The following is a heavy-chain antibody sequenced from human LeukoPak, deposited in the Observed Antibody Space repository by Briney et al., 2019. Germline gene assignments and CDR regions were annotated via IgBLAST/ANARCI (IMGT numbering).Heavy chain of an antibody. Sequence: PGGSLRLSCAASGFSFSAYWMTWVRQAPGTGLEWVANINPAGTETYYADPVKGRFTVSRDNAKNLLYLQMNSLRAEDTAVYHCARFGYVAAVDVWGQGTLVTVSS. V-gene: IGHV3-7*01. CDR3: ARFGYVAAVDV. CDR1: GFSFSAYW. D-gene: IGHD2-15*01. J-gene: IGHJ4*02. CDR2: INPAGTET.